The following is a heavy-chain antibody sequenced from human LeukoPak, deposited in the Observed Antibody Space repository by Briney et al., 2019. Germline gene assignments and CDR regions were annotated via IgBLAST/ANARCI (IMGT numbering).Heavy chain of an antibody. J-gene: IGHJ3*02. D-gene: IGHD5-24*01. V-gene: IGHV4-59*01. CDR2: IYYSGST. CDR1: GGSISSYY. Sequence: SETLSLTCTVSGGSISSYYWSWIRQPPGKGLEWIGYIYYSGSTNYNPSLKSRVTISVDTSKNQFSLKLSSVTAADTAVYYCVSCRDGYPDDALDIWGQGTMVTVSS. CDR3: VSCRDGYPDDALDI.